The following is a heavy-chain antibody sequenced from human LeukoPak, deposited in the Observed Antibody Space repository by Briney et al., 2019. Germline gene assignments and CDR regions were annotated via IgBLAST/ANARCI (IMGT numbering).Heavy chain of an antibody. Sequence: SGGSLRLSCAASGFTFSSYAMSWVRQAPGKGLEWVSAISGSGGSTYYADSVKGRFTISRDNSKNTLYLQMNSLRAEDTAVYYCAKESGYSSGWYPRDALDIWGQGTMVTVSS. CDR1: GFTFSSYA. CDR2: ISGSGGST. V-gene: IGHV3-23*01. CDR3: AKESGYSSGWYPRDALDI. J-gene: IGHJ3*02. D-gene: IGHD6-19*01.